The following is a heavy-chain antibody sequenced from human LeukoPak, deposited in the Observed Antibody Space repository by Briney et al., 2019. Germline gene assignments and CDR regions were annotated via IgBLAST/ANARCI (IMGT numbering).Heavy chain of an antibody. J-gene: IGHJ6*03. D-gene: IGHD3-10*01. CDR1: GGTFSSYA. Sequence: SVKVSCKASGGTFSSYAISWVRQAPGQGLEWMGGIIPIFGTANYAQKFQGRVTITADESTSTAYMELSSLRSEDTAVYYCARGRGVPALYYYYYMDVWGKGTTVTVSS. CDR2: IIPIFGTA. V-gene: IGHV1-69*13. CDR3: ARGRGVPALYYYYYMDV.